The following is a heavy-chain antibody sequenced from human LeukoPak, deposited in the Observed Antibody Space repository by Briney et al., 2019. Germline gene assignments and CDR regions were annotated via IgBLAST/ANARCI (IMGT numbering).Heavy chain of an antibody. CDR3: ARDRYDFWSRRYYYGMDV. CDR1: GFTFSSYG. V-gene: IGHV3-33*01. CDR2: IWYDGSNK. Sequence: GGSLRLSCAASGFTFSSYGMHWVRQAPGKGLEWVAVIWYDGSNKYYADSVKGRFTISRDNSKNTLYLQMNSLRAEDTAVYYCARDRYDFWSRRYYYGMDVWGQGTTVTVSS. D-gene: IGHD3-3*01. J-gene: IGHJ6*02.